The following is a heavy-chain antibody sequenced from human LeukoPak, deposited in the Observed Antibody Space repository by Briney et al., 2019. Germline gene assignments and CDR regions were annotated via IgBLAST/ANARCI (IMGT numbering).Heavy chain of an antibody. Sequence: ASVTVSCTASGYTFTSYGISWVRQAPGQGLEWMGWISAYNGNTNYAQKLQGRVTMTTDTSTSTAYMELRSLRSDDTAVYYCARGVLSGVVTAVDRFYFDYWGQGTLVTVSS. CDR2: ISAYNGNT. J-gene: IGHJ4*02. D-gene: IGHD2-21*02. CDR1: GYTFTSYG. V-gene: IGHV1-18*01. CDR3: ARGVLSGVVTAVDRFYFDY.